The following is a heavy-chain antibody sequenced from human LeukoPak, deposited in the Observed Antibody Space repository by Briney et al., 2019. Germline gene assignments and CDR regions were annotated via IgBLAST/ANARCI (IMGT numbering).Heavy chain of an antibody. CDR1: GDSISTSDYH. Sequence: SETLSLTCTVSGDSISTSDYHWGWMRQPPGKGPEWIGTLYHSGSTHYNPSLESRITISVDTSKNQFSLKLYSVTAADTAVYYCARQGDSTKGYYLDWFDPWGQGTLVIISS. V-gene: IGHV4-39*01. CDR3: ARQGDSTKGYYLDWFDP. J-gene: IGHJ5*02. D-gene: IGHD3-3*01. CDR2: LYHSGST.